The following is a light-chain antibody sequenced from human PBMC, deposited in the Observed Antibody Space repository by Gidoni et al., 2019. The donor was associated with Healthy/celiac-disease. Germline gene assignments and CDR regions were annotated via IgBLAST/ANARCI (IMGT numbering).Light chain of an antibody. J-gene: IGLJ2*01. Sequence: QSSLTQPASVSWSPGKSITISCTGTSSDVGSYNLVSWYQQHPGKAPKLMIYEGSKRPSGVSNRFSGSKSGNTASLTISGLQAEDEADYYCCSYAGSSTLFGGGTKLTVL. CDR3: CSYAGSSTL. V-gene: IGLV2-23*01. CDR1: SSDVGSYNL. CDR2: EGS.